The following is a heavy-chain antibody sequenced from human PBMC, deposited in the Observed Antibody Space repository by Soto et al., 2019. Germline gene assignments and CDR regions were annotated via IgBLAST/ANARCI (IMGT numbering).Heavy chain of an antibody. Sequence: SETLSLTCAVSGGSISSGGYSWSWIRQPPGKGLEWIGYIYHSGSTYYNPSLKSRVTISVDRSKNQFSLKLSSVTAADTAVYYCATSAGWIGNYYGMDVWGQGTTVT. CDR3: ATSAGWIGNYYGMDV. J-gene: IGHJ6*02. CDR2: IYHSGST. D-gene: IGHD2-2*03. V-gene: IGHV4-30-2*01. CDR1: GGSISSGGYS.